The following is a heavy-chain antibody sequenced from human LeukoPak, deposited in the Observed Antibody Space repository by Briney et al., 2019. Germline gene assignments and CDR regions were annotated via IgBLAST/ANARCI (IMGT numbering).Heavy chain of an antibody. CDR2: IYHTGRN. D-gene: IGHD1-26*01. CDR1: GGSMNTDDFH. Sequence: SETLSLTCNVSGGSMNTDDFHWTWIRHPPGKGLEWLAYIYHTGRNYYNPPLKSRIAISVDTSKNQFSLKMTFVTATDTAVYYCARGSGYFYYMDVWGKGTTVIVSS. CDR3: ARGSGYFYYMDV. J-gene: IGHJ6*03. V-gene: IGHV4-30-4*08.